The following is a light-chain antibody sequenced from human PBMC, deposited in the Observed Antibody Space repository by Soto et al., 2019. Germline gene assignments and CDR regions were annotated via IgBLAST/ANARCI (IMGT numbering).Light chain of an antibody. CDR3: QQYNNFSPWP. J-gene: IGKJ1*01. Sequence: EVVLTHSPDTLSLSPGETATLSCWASQSVDRYVAWYQQKVGQAPRLLIYDAYSRATGVGARFTGSGSGREFTLSISSLQPDDFATYYCQQYNNFSPWPFGQGTKVDIK. CDR1: QSVDRY. CDR2: DAY. V-gene: IGKV3D-15*01.